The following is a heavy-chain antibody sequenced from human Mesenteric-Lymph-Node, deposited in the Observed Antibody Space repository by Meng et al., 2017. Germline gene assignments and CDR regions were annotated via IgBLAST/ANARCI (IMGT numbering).Heavy chain of an antibody. J-gene: IGHJ6*02. CDR2: IIPMFGSP. Sequence: SVKVSCKASGGIFRSYALTWVRQAPGQGLEWMGGIIPMFGSPNYAQKFQGRVTITADESTSTVYLELRSLRSEDTAIYYCGRDPYGSGSYYNNMNYYYFGMDVWGQGTTVTVSS. CDR3: GRDPYGSGSYYNNMNYYYFGMDV. CDR1: GGIFRSYA. V-gene: IGHV1-69*13. D-gene: IGHD3-10*01.